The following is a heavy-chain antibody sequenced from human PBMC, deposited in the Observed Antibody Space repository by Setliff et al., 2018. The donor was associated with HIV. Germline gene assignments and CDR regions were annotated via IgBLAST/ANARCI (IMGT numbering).Heavy chain of an antibody. V-gene: IGHV4-38-2*01. J-gene: IGHJ4*02. CDR2: IYHSGST. D-gene: IGHD3-22*01. CDR3: ARSAYDSSGLPY. Sequence: SQTLSLTCGVSGYFISSGYYWAWIRQSPGKGLEWIGTIYHSGSTYYNPSLKSRVTISVDTSKNQFSLNLSSVTAADTAVYYCARSAYDSSGLPYWGQGTLVTVSS. CDR1: GYFISSGYY.